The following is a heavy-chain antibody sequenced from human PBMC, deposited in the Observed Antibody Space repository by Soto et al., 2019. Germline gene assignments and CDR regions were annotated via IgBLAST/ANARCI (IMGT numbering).Heavy chain of an antibody. Sequence: EVQLLESGGGLVQPGGSLRLSCAASGFTFGSYAMTWVRQAPGKGLEWVSAISFGGGSTYYADSVKGRFTISRDNSKNPLYLQMTSLRAEETAIYYCATDSFRSGIAVAGNYWGQGTLVTVSS. CDR1: GFTFGSYA. V-gene: IGHV3-23*01. CDR2: ISFGGGST. J-gene: IGHJ4*02. D-gene: IGHD6-19*01. CDR3: ATDSFRSGIAVAGNY.